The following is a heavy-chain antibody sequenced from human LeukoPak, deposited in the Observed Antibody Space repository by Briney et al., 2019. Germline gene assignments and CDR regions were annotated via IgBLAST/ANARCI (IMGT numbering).Heavy chain of an antibody. CDR2: ISSSSSYI. CDR1: GFTFSSYA. CDR3: ARGRRVLDDY. J-gene: IGHJ4*02. V-gene: IGHV3-21*01. Sequence: GSLRLSCAASGFTFSSYAMSWVRQAPGKGLEWVSSISSSSSYIYYADSVKGRFTISRDNAKNSLYLQMNSLRAEDTAVYYCARGRRVLDDYWGQGTLVTVSS. D-gene: IGHD1-1*01.